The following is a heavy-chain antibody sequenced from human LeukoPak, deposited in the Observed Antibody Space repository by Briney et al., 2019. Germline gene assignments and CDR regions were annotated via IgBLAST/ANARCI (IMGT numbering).Heavy chain of an antibody. Sequence: SVKVSCKASGGTFSSYAISWVRQAPGQGLEWMGGIIPIFGTANYAQKFQGRVTITTDESTSTAYMELSSLRSEDTAVYYCASRVFGWSGYPVAEYFQHWGQGTLVTVSS. CDR3: ASRVFGWSGYPVAEYFQH. CDR2: IIPIFGTA. D-gene: IGHD3-3*01. CDR1: GGTFSSYA. J-gene: IGHJ1*01. V-gene: IGHV1-69*05.